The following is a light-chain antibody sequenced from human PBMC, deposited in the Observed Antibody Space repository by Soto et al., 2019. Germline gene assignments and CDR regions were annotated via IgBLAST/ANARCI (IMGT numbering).Light chain of an antibody. J-gene: IGLJ3*02. CDR2: EVN. CDR1: RIDLGGYNY. Sequence: QSALTQRPSASGCPRQSVTISATGTRIDLGGYNYVSWYQQYPGKAPKLMIYEVNKRPSPFPDRFSGSKSGKTASLTVSGLHPDYEADYHCTSYAGSNISVFGGATKLTVL. V-gene: IGLV2-8*01. CDR3: TSYAGSNISV.